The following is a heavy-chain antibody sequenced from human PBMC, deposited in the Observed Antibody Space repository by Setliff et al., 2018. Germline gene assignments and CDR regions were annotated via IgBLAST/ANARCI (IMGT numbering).Heavy chain of an antibody. D-gene: IGHD3-16*01. CDR1: GGSISSMSYY. Sequence: SETLSLTCTVSGGSISSMSYYWGWIRQPPGKGLEWIGSIYHTGTTYYNPSLKSRVTISVDTSKNQFSLRLSSVTAADTAVYFCARDYGPNDYWGQGSPVTVSS. J-gene: IGHJ4*02. CDR3: ARDYGPNDY. CDR2: IYHTGTT. V-gene: IGHV4-39*07.